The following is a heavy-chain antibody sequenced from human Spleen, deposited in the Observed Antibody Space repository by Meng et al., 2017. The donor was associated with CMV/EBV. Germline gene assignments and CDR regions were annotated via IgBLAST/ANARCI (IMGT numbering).Heavy chain of an antibody. D-gene: IGHD3-10*01. J-gene: IGHJ6*02. CDR2: ITPILGTA. CDR1: GGTFNSYT. V-gene: IGHV1-69*13. Sequence: SVKVSCKASGGTFNSYTISWVRQAPGQELEWMGGITPILGTANYAQKFQGRVTITADESTSTAYMELSSLTSEDTAVYYCARDDYYGSGSSPGGMDVWGQGTTVTVSS. CDR3: ARDDYYGSGSSPGGMDV.